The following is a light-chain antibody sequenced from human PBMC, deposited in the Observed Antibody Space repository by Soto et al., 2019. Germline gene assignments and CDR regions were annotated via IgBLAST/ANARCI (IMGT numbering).Light chain of an antibody. J-gene: IGKJ1*01. CDR3: QQSYSLPRT. CDR2: AAS. CDR1: QSISTF. V-gene: IGKV1-39*01. Sequence: DTQMTQSPSSLSASVGDRVTITCRASQSISTFLNWYQQQPGKAPKLLIYAASSLQSGVPSRFSGSGSGADFTLTIGSLQPEDFATYYCQQSYSLPRTFGHGTKVEVK.